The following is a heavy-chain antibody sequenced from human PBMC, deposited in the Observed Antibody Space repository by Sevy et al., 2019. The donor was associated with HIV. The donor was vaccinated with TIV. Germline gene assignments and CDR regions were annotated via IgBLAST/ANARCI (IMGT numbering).Heavy chain of an antibody. CDR1: GGSISSSSYY. V-gene: IGHV4-39*01. D-gene: IGHD5-18*01. CDR2: IYYSGST. CDR3: ASGYHYGYRWFDP. J-gene: IGHJ5*02. Sequence: SETLSLTCTVSGGSISSSSYYWGWIRQPPGKGLEWIGSIYYSGSTYYNPSLQSRLSISVDTSKNQFSLKLTSVTAADTAVYYCASGYHYGYRWFDPWGHGTLVTVSS.